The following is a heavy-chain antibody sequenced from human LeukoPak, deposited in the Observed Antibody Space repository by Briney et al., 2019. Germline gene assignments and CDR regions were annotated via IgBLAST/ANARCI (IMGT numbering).Heavy chain of an antibody. CDR2: IKSKTDGGTT. Sequence: PGGSLRLSCAASGFTFSNAWMSWVRQAPGKGLEWVGRIKSKTDGGTTDYAAPVKGRFTISRDDSKNTLYLQMNSLKTEDTAVYHCTTDLFLRPDDYWGQGTLVTVSS. CDR3: TTDLFLRPDDY. D-gene: IGHD5/OR15-5a*01. CDR1: GFTFSNAW. J-gene: IGHJ4*02. V-gene: IGHV3-15*01.